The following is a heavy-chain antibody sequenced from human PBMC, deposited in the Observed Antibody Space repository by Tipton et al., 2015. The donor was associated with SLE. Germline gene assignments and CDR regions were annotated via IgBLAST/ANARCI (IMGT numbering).Heavy chain of an antibody. D-gene: IGHD5-12*01. CDR1: GGSISGYY. J-gene: IGHJ4*02. Sequence: LRLSCTVSGGSISGYYWSWVRQPPGKGLEWIGYISYSGSTNYNPSLKSRVTISVDTSKNQFSLKLSSVTAADTAVYYCARRLTRYSGYDYFDYWGQGTLVTVSS. V-gene: IGHV4-59*08. CDR3: ARRLTRYSGYDYFDY. CDR2: ISYSGST.